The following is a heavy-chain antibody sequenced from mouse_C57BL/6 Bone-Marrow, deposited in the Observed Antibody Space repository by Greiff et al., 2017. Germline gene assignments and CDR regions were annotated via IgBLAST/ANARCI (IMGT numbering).Heavy chain of an antibody. J-gene: IGHJ1*03. CDR2: IDPETGGT. CDR1: GYTFTDYE. V-gene: IGHV1-15*01. Sequence: VQLQQSGAELVRPGASVTLSCKASGYTFTDYEMHWVKQTPVHGLEWIGAIDPETGGTAYNQKFKGKAILTADKSSRTAYMELRSLTSEDSAVYYCTNYGSSYWYFDVWGTGTTVTVSS. D-gene: IGHD1-1*01. CDR3: TNYGSSYWYFDV.